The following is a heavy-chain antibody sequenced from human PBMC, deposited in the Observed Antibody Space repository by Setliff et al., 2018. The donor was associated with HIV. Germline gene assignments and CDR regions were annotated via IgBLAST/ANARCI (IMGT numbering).Heavy chain of an antibody. CDR2: ISSSGSYI. CDR3: ARSRSTRDAFDT. CDR1: GFTFIDYA. V-gene: IGHV3-21*01. J-gene: IGHJ3*02. Sequence: GGSLRLSCATSGFTFIDYALNWVRQAPGGGLEWVSSISSSGSYIYYAGSLKGRFTISRDNARNSLYLDMNTLRAKDTALYYCARSRSTRDAFDTWGQGTMVTVSS. D-gene: IGHD2-2*01.